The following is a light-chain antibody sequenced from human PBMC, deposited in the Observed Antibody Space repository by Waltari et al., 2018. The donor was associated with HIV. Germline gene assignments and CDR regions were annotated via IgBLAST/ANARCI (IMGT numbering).Light chain of an antibody. J-gene: IGLJ2*01. Sequence: QSVLTQPPSASGTPGQRVTISCSGSSSNLGINYVSWYQQLPGTAPKHLIYRNNQRPSGVPDRFSGSKSGTSASLAISGLRSDDEGDYYCAAWDDSLSGVIFGGGTKLTVL. CDR3: AAWDDSLSGVI. V-gene: IGLV1-47*01. CDR1: SSNLGINY. CDR2: RNN.